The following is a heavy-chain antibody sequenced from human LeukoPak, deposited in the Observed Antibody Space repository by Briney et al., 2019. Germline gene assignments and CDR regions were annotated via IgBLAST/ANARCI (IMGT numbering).Heavy chain of an antibody. CDR1: VYIFSNFG. V-gene: IGHV1-18*01. Sequence: GASVRVSFLASVYIFSNFGIHWLRQAPGQGLEWMGWISGNNDNPNYGQKFQGRFTVTTDSSTNTAYMELRNLRLDDTAVYYCARDGTSTDDYWGQGTLVTVSS. CDR2: ISGNNDNP. J-gene: IGHJ4*02. D-gene: IGHD2-2*01. CDR3: ARDGTSTDDY.